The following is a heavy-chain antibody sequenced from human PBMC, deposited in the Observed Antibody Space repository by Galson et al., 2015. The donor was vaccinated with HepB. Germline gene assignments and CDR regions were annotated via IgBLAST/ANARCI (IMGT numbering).Heavy chain of an antibody. V-gene: IGHV1-69*01. J-gene: IGHJ3*02. Sequence: SCKASGGTFSSYAISWVRQAPGQGLEWMGGIIPIFGTANYAQKFQGRVTITADESTSTAYMELSSLRSEDTAVYYCARGAGYYYDSSGGGAFDIWGQGTMVTVSS. CDR1: GGTFSSYA. CDR3: ARGAGYYYDSSGGGAFDI. D-gene: IGHD3-22*01. CDR2: IIPIFGTA.